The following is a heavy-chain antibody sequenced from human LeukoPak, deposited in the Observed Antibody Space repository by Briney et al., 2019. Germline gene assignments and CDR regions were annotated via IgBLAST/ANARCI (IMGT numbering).Heavy chain of an antibody. J-gene: IGHJ3*02. D-gene: IGHD1-14*01. CDR2: IIPMIGTA. Sequence: WASVKVSCKASGGIFSNHAVTWVRQAPGQGLQWMERIIPMIGTAKYAQKFQGRVTFTADTSTNTAYMELSSLTSEDTALYFCAKGATVGKEALDIWGQGSLVTVSS. CDR1: GGIFSNHA. CDR3: AKGATVGKEALDI. V-gene: IGHV1-69*04.